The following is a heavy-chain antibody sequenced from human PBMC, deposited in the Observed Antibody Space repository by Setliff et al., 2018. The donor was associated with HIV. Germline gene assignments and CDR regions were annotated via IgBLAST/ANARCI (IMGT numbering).Heavy chain of an antibody. CDR1: GYSFINYG. V-gene: IGHV1-18*01. Sequence: ASVKVSCKASGYSFINYGISWVRQAPGQGLEWMGWISAYNGNTDYAPRLLGRVTMTTDTSTSTAYMELRSLSSDDTAVYYCAREPPIRIAAAGTRRDYYYYGMDVWGQGTTVTVSS. CDR2: ISAYNGNT. J-gene: IGHJ6*02. CDR3: AREPPIRIAAAGTRRDYYYYGMDV. D-gene: IGHD6-13*01.